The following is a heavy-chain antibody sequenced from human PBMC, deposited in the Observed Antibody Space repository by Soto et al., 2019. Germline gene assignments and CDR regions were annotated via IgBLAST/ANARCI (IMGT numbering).Heavy chain of an antibody. J-gene: IGHJ4*02. CDR2: ISGSGVSK. V-gene: IGHV3-23*01. Sequence: DVQLLESGGALVQPGGSLRLSCVVSGFIFSSSAMNWVRQAPGKGLEWVSTISGSGVSKYYADSVKGRFTISRDNSNNTVSLQMNSLRAEDAAVYYCAKDRSTGATTWNVYWGQGTLVNVSS. CDR1: GFIFSSSA. D-gene: IGHD1-26*01. CDR3: AKDRSTGATTWNVY.